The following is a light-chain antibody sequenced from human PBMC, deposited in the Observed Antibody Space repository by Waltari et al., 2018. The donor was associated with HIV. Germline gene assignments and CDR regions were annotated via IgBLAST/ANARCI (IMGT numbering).Light chain of an antibody. J-gene: IGKJ1*01. CDR1: QTVATY. V-gene: IGKV1-39*01. CDR2: ASH. CDR3: QQSYSTWT. Sequence: DIQMTQSPSSLSASVGDRVTITCRASQTVATYLNWYQHKPGKAPKLLIFASHNLQSGVPSRFRGSGSETNFTLTISSLQPEDVATYYCQQSYSTWTFGPGSKVEIK.